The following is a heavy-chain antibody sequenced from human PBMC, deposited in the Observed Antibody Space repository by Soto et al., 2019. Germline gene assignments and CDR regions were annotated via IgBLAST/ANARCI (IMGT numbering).Heavy chain of an antibody. Sequence: SETLSLTCAVYGGSFSGYYWSWIRQPPGKGLEWIGEINHSGSTNYNPSLKSRVTISVDTSKNQFSLKLSSVTAADTAVYYCARGVYSNYTFDYWGQGTLVTVSS. CDR2: INHSGST. V-gene: IGHV4-34*01. CDR1: GGSFSGYY. D-gene: IGHD4-4*01. J-gene: IGHJ4*02. CDR3: ARGVYSNYTFDY.